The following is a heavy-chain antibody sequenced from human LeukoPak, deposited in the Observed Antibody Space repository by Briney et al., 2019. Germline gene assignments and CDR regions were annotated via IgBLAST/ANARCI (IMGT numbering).Heavy chain of an antibody. CDR1: GFTFTSSA. D-gene: IGHD3-22*01. V-gene: IGHV1-58*01. CDR3: AAVDSSGYYYGSGDY. CDR2: IVVGSGNT. Sequence: GASVKVSCKASGFTFTSSAVQWVRQARGQRLEWIGWIVVGSGNTNYAQKFQERVTITRDMSTSTAYMELSSLRSEDTAVYYCAAVDSSGYYYGSGDYWGQGTLVTVSS. J-gene: IGHJ4*02.